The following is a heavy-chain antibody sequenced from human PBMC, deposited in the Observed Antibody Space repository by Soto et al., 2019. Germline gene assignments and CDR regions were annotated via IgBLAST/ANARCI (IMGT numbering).Heavy chain of an antibody. Sequence: GGSLRLSCAASGFTFSSYWMSWVRQAPGKGLEWVANIKQDGSEKYYVDSVKGRFTISRDNAKNSLYLQMNSLRAEDTAVYYCARDSFLVISGWYPSWYFDLWGRGTLVTVSS. V-gene: IGHV3-7*01. CDR2: IKQDGSEK. J-gene: IGHJ2*01. D-gene: IGHD6-19*01. CDR1: GFTFSSYW. CDR3: ARDSFLVISGWYPSWYFDL.